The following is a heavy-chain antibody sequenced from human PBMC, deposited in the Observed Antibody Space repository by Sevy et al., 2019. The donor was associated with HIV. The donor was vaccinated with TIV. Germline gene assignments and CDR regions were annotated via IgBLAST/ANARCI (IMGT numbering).Heavy chain of an antibody. CDR3: AKGSTSSSEVGYFDY. J-gene: IGHJ4*02. CDR1: GFTFSSYA. CDR2: ISGNGGYT. V-gene: IGHV3-23*01. D-gene: IGHD2-2*01. Sequence: GGSLRLSCAAPGFTFSSYAMSWVRQAPGKGLEWVSVISGNGGYTYYADSVKGRFTISRDTSKNTLYLQMNSLRAEDTAVYYCAKGSTSSSEVGYFDYWGQGTLVTVSS.